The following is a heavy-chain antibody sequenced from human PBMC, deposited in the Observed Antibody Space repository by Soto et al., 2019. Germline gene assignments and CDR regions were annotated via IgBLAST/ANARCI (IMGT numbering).Heavy chain of an antibody. J-gene: IGHJ5*02. Sequence: GASVKVSCKASGYTFTGYYMHWVRQAPGQGLEWMGWINPNSGGTNYAQKFQGWVTMTRDTSISTAYMKLSRLRSDDTAVYYCARDRYYYDSSGYYSHLTGFDPWGQGTLVTVSS. CDR3: ARDRYYYDSSGYYSHLTGFDP. CDR2: INPNSGGT. CDR1: GYTFTGYY. D-gene: IGHD3-22*01. V-gene: IGHV1-2*04.